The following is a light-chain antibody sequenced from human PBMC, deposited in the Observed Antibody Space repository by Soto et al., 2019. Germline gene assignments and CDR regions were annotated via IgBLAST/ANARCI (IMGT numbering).Light chain of an antibody. CDR3: QQYYSTPRT. V-gene: IGKV4-1*01. CDR1: QSVLYSSNNENY. CDR2: WAS. Sequence: IVMTQSPDSLAVSLGERATINCKSSQSVLYSSNNENYLAWYQQKPGQPPKLLIYWASTRESGVPDRFSDSGSGTDFTLTISRLQPSDVAVYYCQQYYSTPRTFGQGTRLEIK. J-gene: IGKJ5*01.